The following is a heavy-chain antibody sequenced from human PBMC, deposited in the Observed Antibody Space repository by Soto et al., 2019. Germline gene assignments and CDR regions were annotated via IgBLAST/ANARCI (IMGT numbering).Heavy chain of an antibody. CDR1: GFTFSSYG. CDR2: IWYDGSNK. Sequence: GGSLRRSCAASGFTFSSYGMHWVRQAPGKGLEWVAVIWYDGSNKYYADSVKGRFTISRDNSKNTLYLQMNSLRAEDTAVYYCASGQPSTPPLRLLYEYFQHWGQGTLVTVSS. V-gene: IGHV3-33*01. CDR3: ASGQPSTPPLRLLYEYFQH. J-gene: IGHJ1*01. D-gene: IGHD2-2*01.